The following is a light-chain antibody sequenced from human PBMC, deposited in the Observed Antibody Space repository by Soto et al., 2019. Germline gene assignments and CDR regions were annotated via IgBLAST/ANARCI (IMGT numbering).Light chain of an antibody. CDR1: QSISSY. CDR3: QQSYSTPT. Sequence: DIQMTQSPSSLSASVGDRVTITCRASQSISSYLNWYQQKPGKAPKLLIYAASSLQSGVTSRFSGSGSGTDFTLTISRLQPEDFATYYCQQSYSTPTFGGGTKLEIK. J-gene: IGKJ4*01. CDR2: AAS. V-gene: IGKV1-39*01.